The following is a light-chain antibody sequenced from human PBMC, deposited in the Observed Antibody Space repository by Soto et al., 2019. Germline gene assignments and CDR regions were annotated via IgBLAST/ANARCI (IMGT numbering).Light chain of an antibody. CDR1: QSVSSSY. J-gene: IGKJ4*01. Sequence: EIVLTQSPGTLSLSPGERATLSCRASQSVSSSYLAWYQQKPGQAPRLLIYGASSRATGIPDRFSGSGSGTYYNLTISRLEPEDFSVYSCQQYGSSPRDTFGGGTKVAIK. CDR2: GAS. CDR3: QQYGSSPRDT. V-gene: IGKV3-20*01.